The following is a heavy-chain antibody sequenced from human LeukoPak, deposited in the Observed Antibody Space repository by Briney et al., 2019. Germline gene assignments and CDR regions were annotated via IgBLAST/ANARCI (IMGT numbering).Heavy chain of an antibody. CDR3: ARFRETTLAPDAFDI. CDR1: GGTFSSYT. CDR2: IIPILGIA. J-gene: IGHJ3*02. D-gene: IGHD4-11*01. Sequence: SVKVSCKASGGTFSSYTVSWVRQAPGQGLEWMGRIIPILGIANYAQKFQGRVTITADKSTSTAYMELSSLRSEDTAVYYCARFRETTLAPDAFDIWGQGTMVTVSS. V-gene: IGHV1-69*02.